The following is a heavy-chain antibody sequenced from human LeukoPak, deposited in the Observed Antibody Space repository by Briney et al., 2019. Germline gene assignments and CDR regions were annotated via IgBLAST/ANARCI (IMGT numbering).Heavy chain of an antibody. CDR1: GGSFSGYY. Sequence: SETLSLTCAVYGGSFSGYYWSWIRQPPGKGLEWIGEINHSGSTNYNPSLKRRVTISVDTSKNQFSLKLSSVTAEDTAVYYCAKDLGHWVLWFGETHGDRGQGTLVTVSS. CDR2: INHSGST. J-gene: IGHJ4*02. V-gene: IGHV4-34*01. D-gene: IGHD3-10*01. CDR3: AKDLGHWVLWFGETHGD.